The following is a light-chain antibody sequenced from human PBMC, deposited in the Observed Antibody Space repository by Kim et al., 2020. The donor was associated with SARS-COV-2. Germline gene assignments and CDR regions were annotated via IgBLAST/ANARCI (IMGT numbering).Light chain of an antibody. Sequence: SYELTQPPSVSVAPGKTAKITCGGNNIGNNIVHWYQQKPGQAPVLVISYNSVRPSGIPERLSGSNSGNTATLTISRVEVGDEADYYCQVWDSSSDDIVIFGGGTQLTVL. CDR1: NIGNNI. CDR3: QVWDSSSDDIVI. J-gene: IGLJ2*01. CDR2: YNS. V-gene: IGLV3-21*04.